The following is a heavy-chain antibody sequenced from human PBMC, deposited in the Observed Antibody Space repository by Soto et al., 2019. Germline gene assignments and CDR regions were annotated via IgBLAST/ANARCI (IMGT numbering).Heavy chain of an antibody. Sequence: QITLKESGPTLVKPTQTLTLTCTFSGFSLTTDRVGVGWIRQPPGEALEWLAFIYWDDSKTYRPSLESRLTITKDTSKNQVALTMTNMDSLDTATYYCAHAYGGRSLYWGQGTLVTVSS. CDR2: IYWDDSK. CDR1: GFSLTTDRVG. D-gene: IGHD1-26*01. J-gene: IGHJ4*02. V-gene: IGHV2-5*02. CDR3: AHAYGGRSLY.